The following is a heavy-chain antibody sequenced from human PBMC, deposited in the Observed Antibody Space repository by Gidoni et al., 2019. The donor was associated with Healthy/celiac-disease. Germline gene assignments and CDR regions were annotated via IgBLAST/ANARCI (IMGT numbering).Heavy chain of an antibody. J-gene: IGHJ6*02. CDR2: MSWNSGSI. D-gene: IGHD3-10*01. Sequence: EVQLVESGGGLVQPGRSLRLSCAASGFPFYDYAMQWVRQSPGKGLAWVSGMSWNSGSIGYADSVKGRFTISRDNAKNSLYLQMNSLRAEDTALYYCAKGGSGSYYRPRAFGVPTYYYGMDVWGQGTTVTVSS. CDR3: AKGGSGSYYRPRAFGVPTYYYGMDV. CDR1: GFPFYDYA. V-gene: IGHV3-9*01.